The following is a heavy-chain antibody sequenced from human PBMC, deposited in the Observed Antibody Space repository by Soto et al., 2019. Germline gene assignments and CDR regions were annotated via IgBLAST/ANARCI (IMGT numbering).Heavy chain of an antibody. CDR3: AKEAPNWFDP. CDR2: ISYDGSNK. J-gene: IGHJ5*02. CDR1: GFTFSSYG. Sequence: GGSLRLSCAASGFTFSSYGMHWVRQAPGKGLEWVAVISYDGSNKYYADSVKGRFTISRDNSKNTLYLQMNSLRAEDTAVYYCAKEAPNWFDPWGQGTLVTVSS. V-gene: IGHV3-30*18.